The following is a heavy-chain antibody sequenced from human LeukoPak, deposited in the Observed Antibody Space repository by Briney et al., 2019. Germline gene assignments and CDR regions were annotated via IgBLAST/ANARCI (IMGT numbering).Heavy chain of an antibody. V-gene: IGHV3-15*01. CDR3: TTEGDGFNKGYS. CDR2: IRPRADGGRA. J-gene: IGHJ4*02. D-gene: IGHD2-21*01. Sequence: PGGSLRLSCTASGFSISNDWMSWVRRATAKGLEWVGRIRPRADGGRADYVAAVNGRFTISRDDTENRLYLQMNHLRTEDTAVYYCTTEGDGFNKGYSWGQGTLVTVSS. CDR1: GFSISNDW.